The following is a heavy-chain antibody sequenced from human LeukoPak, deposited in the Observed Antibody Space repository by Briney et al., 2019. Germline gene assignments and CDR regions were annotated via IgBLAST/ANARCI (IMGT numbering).Heavy chain of an antibody. CDR2: IYYSGST. CDR1: GGSFSGYY. J-gene: IGHJ4*02. CDR3: ARDSEVRGVDY. Sequence: SETLSLTCAVYGGSFSGYYWGWVRQPPGKGLEWIGSIYYSGSTYYNPSLKRGGTISVDTSKNQFSLKLSSVTAADTAVYYCARDSEVRGVDYWGQGTLVTVSS. V-gene: IGHV4-34*01. D-gene: IGHD3-10*01.